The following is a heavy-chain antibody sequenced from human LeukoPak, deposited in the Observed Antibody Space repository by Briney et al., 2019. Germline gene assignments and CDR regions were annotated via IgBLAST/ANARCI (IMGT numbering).Heavy chain of an antibody. CDR3: AGHRGTDQVNRLSMDV. V-gene: IGHV3-23*01. D-gene: IGHD1-26*01. J-gene: IGHJ6*02. Sequence: GGSLRLSCAASGFTFSNYAMSWVRQAPGRGLEWVSGIPGHGDGTYYADSVRGRFTISRDNSKNTLYLQMNSLRAEDTAVYYCAGHRGTDQVNRLSMDVWGQGTTVTVSS. CDR1: GFTFSNYA. CDR2: IPGHGDGT.